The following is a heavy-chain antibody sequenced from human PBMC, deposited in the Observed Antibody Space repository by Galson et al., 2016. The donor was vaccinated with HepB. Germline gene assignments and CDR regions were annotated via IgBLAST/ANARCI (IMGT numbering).Heavy chain of an antibody. CDR2: VYHSGIT. Sequence: EPLSLTCTVSGGPIRGYYWAWIRQSPERGLEWIGYVYHSGITNYNPSLKSRVTISVDTSNNQFSLKLSSVTAADTAVYFCARDLAGGYSGYVRSGMDVWGQGTTVTVSS. J-gene: IGHJ6*02. CDR1: GGPIRGYY. CDR3: ARDLAGGYSGYVRSGMDV. V-gene: IGHV4-59*01. D-gene: IGHD5-12*01.